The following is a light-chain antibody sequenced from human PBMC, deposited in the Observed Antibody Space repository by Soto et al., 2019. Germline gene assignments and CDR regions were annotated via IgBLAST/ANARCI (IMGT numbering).Light chain of an antibody. CDR3: TSFTTSKTYI. CDR1: SSDIGSYDR. V-gene: IGLV2-18*02. Sequence: QSVLSQPPSVSGSPGQSVTISCTGTSSDIGSYDRVSWYQQPPGTALRLMIYEVTNRPSGVPDRFSGSKSGNTASLTISGLQPEDETDYYCTSFTTSKTYIFGTGTKVTVL. J-gene: IGLJ1*01. CDR2: EVT.